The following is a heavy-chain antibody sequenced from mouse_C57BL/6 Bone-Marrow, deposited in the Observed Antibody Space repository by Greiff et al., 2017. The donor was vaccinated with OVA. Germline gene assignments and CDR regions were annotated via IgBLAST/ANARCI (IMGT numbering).Heavy chain of an antibody. CDR1: GYTFTDYE. V-gene: IGHV1-15*01. CDR2: IDPETGGT. J-gene: IGHJ2*01. CDR3: TNYYGSSYEESYYFDY. D-gene: IGHD1-1*01. Sequence: QVQLQQSVAELVRPGASVTLSCKASGYTFTDYEMHWVKQTPVHGLEWIGAIDPETGGTAYNQKFKGKAILTADKSSSTAYMELRSLTSEDSAVYYCTNYYGSSYEESYYFDYWGQGTTLTVSS.